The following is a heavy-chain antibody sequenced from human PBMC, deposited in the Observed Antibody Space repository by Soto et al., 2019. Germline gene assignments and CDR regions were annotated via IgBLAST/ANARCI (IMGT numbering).Heavy chain of an antibody. J-gene: IGHJ6*02. CDR1: GFTFSSYA. Sequence: GSLRLSCSASGFTFSSYAMHWVRQAPGKGLEYVSAISSNGGSTYYADSVKGRFTISRDNSKNTLYLQMSSLRAEDTAVYYCVKELRTYGMDVWGQGTTVTVSS. CDR3: VKELRTYGMDV. V-gene: IGHV3-64D*06. CDR2: ISSNGGST.